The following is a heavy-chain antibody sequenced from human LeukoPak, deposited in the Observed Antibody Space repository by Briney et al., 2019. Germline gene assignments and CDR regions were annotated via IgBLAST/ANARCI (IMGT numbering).Heavy chain of an antibody. CDR1: GFTFRSYW. V-gene: IGHV3-74*01. J-gene: IGHJ5*02. CDR3: APNWFDP. CDR2: ISNDGSTI. Sequence: GGSLRLSCAASGFTFRSYWMHWVRQAPGKGLVWVSRISNDGSTINYADTVKGQFTISRDNVNNTLYLQMNSLRAEDTAVYYCAPNWFDPWGQGTLVTVSS.